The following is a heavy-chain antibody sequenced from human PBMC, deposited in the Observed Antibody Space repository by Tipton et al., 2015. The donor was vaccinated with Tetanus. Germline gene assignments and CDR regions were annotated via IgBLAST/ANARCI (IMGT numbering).Heavy chain of an antibody. CDR3: ARAPGYGIVDPDHNAFDV. V-gene: IGHV4-61*01. D-gene: IGHD3-22*01. CDR1: GGSVSSGSYY. CDR2: IYYGGGT. J-gene: IGHJ3*01. Sequence: TLSLTCTVSGGSVSSGSYYWGWIRQPPGKGLEWIGYIYYGGGTYYNPSLKSRVTISVDTSKTQFSLNLSSVTAADTAVYYCARAPGYGIVDPDHNAFDVWGQGTMVTVSS.